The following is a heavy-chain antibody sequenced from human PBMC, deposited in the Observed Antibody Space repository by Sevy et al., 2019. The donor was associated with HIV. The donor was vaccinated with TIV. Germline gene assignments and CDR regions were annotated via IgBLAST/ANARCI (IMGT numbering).Heavy chain of an antibody. D-gene: IGHD1-1*01. CDR1: GYSFTSYW. Sequence: GESLKISCKGSGYSFTSYWIGWVRQMPEKGLEWMGIIYPGDSDTRHSPSFQGQVTISADKSINTAYLQWSSLKASDTAMYYCARQDPTYYYGMDVWGQGTTVTVSS. CDR2: IYPGDSDT. V-gene: IGHV5-51*01. J-gene: IGHJ6*02. CDR3: ARQDPTYYYGMDV.